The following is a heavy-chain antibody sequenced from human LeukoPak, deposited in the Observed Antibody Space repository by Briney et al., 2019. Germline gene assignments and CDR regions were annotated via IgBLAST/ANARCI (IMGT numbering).Heavy chain of an antibody. CDR3: ARHLRGRSHGSLYYFDY. J-gene: IGHJ4*02. Sequence: PSETLSLTCTVSGGSISSYYWTWIRQPPGKGLGLEWIGYIYYSGGTNYNPSLKSRVTISIDTSKNQVSLKLSSVTAADTAVYYCARHLRGRSHGSLYYFDYWGQGSLLTVSS. CDR2: IYYSGGT. V-gene: IGHV4-59*08. CDR1: GGSISSYY. D-gene: IGHD3-10*01.